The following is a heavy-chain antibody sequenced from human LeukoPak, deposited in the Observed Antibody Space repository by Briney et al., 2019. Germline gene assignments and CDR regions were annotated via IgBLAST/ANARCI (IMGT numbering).Heavy chain of an antibody. CDR3: ARGPLDYSNSTLDY. J-gene: IGHJ4*02. V-gene: IGHV4-34*01. CDR1: GGSFSGYY. D-gene: IGHD4-11*01. Sequence: SETLSLTCAVYGGSFSGYYLSWIRQPPGKGLEWIGEINHSGSTNYNPSLKSRVTISVDTSKNQFSLKLSSVTAADTAVYYCARGPLDYSNSTLDYWGQRTLVTVSS. CDR2: INHSGST.